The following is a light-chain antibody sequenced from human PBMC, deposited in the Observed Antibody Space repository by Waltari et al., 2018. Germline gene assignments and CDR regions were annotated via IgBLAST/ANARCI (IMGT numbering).Light chain of an antibody. V-gene: IGKV1-39*01. CDR1: QSISNY. CDR2: DAS. Sequence: DIQMTQSPSSLSASVGDRVTITCRASQSISNYLNWYQHKPGTAPKLLIYDASSLQSGVPSRFSGSGSGTDFTLTINSLQPEDFATYSCQQSYRPPFTFGPGTELDVK. CDR3: QQSYRPPFT. J-gene: IGKJ3*01.